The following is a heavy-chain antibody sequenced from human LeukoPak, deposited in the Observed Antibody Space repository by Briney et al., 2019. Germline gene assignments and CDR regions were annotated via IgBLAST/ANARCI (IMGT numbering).Heavy chain of an antibody. Sequence: GGSLRLSCAASGFTFDDYTMHWVRQAPGKGLEWVSLISWDGGSTYYADSVKGRFTISRDNSKNSLYLQMNSLRTEDTALYYCAKDELAVAGGRSEFDYWGQGTLVTVSS. D-gene: IGHD6-19*01. J-gene: IGHJ4*02. CDR2: ISWDGGST. CDR1: GFTFDDYT. V-gene: IGHV3-43*01. CDR3: AKDELAVAGGRSEFDY.